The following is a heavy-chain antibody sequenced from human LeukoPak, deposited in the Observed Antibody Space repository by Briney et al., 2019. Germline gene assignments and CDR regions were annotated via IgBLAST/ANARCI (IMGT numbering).Heavy chain of an antibody. V-gene: IGHV4-38-2*02. J-gene: IGHJ5*02. CDR1: DYSISSGYY. Sequence: SETLSLTCTVSDYSISSGYYWGWIRQPPGKGLECIGNIYHNGNTYYNPSLKSRVTISVDTSKNQFSLKLSSVTAADTAVHYCASSSGWSSWGQGTLVTVSS. D-gene: IGHD6-19*01. CDR2: IYHNGNT. CDR3: ASSSGWSS.